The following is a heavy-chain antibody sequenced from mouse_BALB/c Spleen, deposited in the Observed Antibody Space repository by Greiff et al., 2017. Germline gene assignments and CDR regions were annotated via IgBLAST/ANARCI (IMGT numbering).Heavy chain of an antibody. D-gene: IGHD2-2*01. J-gene: IGHJ3*01. Sequence: LQQPGAELVKPGASVKMSCKASGYTFTSYNMHWVKQTPGQGLEWIGAIYPGNGDTSYNQKFKGKATLTADKSSSTAYMQLSSLTSEDSAVYYCATSYGYDPAWFAYWGQGTLVTVSA. V-gene: IGHV1-12*01. CDR1: GYTFTSYN. CDR2: IYPGNGDT. CDR3: ATSYGYDPAWFAY.